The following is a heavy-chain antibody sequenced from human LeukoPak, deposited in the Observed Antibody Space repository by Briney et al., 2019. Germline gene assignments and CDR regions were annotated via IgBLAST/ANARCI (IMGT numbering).Heavy chain of an antibody. D-gene: IGHD2-2*03. CDR1: GFTFSTYG. CDR3: ATYLGYCTSSNCPYFYMDV. Sequence: GGSLRLSCAASGFTFSTYGMHWVRQAPGKGLEWVAVVWYDESLKYYADSVKGRFTISRDNSKNTLFLQLNSLRAEDTAVYYCATYLGYCTSSNCPYFYMDVWGTGATVIVSS. J-gene: IGHJ6*03. V-gene: IGHV3-33*01. CDR2: VWYDESLK.